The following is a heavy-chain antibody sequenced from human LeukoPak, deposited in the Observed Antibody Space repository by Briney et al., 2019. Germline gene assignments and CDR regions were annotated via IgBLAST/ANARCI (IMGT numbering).Heavy chain of an antibody. CDR1: GFTFSNYS. V-gene: IGHV3-48*04. D-gene: IGHD3-10*01. Sequence: GGSLRLPCEASGFTFSNYSMNWVRQAPGKGLEWVSYIRSSSTTIYYADSVKGRFTISRDNAKNSLYLQMNSLRAEDTAVYYCARDYFGAGILDYWGQGTLVSVSS. CDR2: IRSSSTTI. CDR3: ARDYFGAGILDY. J-gene: IGHJ4*02.